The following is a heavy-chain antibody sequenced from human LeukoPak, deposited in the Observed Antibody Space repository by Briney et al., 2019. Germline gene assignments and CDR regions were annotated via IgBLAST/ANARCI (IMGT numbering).Heavy chain of an antibody. Sequence: GRSLRLSCAASGFTFSSYGMHWVRQAPGKGLEWVAFIRYDGSNKYYADSVKGRFTISRDNSKNTLYLQMNSLRAEDTAVYYCAKDHCGGDCSTFDYWGQGTLVTVSS. CDR3: AKDHCGGDCSTFDY. V-gene: IGHV3-30*02. J-gene: IGHJ4*02. D-gene: IGHD2-21*02. CDR2: IRYDGSNK. CDR1: GFTFSSYG.